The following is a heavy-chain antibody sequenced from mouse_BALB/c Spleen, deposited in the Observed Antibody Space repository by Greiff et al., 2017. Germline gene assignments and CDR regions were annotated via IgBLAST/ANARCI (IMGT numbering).Heavy chain of an antibody. CDR3: ASTMITTRGFDY. V-gene: IGHV14-3*02. CDR2: IDPANGNT. J-gene: IGHJ2*01. D-gene: IGHD2-4*01. CDR1: GFNIKDTY. Sequence: VHVKQSGAELVKPGASVKLSCTASGFNIKDTYMHWVKQRPEQGLEWIGRIDPANGNTKYDPKFQGKATITADTSSNTAYLQLSSLTSKDTAVYYCASTMITTRGFDYWGQGTTLTVSS.